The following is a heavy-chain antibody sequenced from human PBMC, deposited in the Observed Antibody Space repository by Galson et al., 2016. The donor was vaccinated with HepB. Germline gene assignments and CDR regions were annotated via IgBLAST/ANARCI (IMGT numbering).Heavy chain of an antibody. V-gene: IGHV3-13*01. CDR2: IGRGGDT. Sequence: SLRLSCAASGFTFSRSDMHWVRHGTGEGLEWVSAIGRGGDTYYSDSVEGRFTISRENAKNSLYLEMNSLRAGDTAVYYCAREIKDEVSVGWYFDLWGRGTLVTVSS. CDR1: GFTFSRSD. CDR3: AREIKDEVSVGWYFDL. D-gene: IGHD5/OR15-5a*01. J-gene: IGHJ2*01.